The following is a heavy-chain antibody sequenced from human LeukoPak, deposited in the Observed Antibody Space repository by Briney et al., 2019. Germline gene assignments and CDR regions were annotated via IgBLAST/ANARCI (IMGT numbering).Heavy chain of an antibody. Sequence: GGSLRLSCAASGFTFSSSAMSWVRQVPGKGLEWVSGISASGGSTYYADSVRGRFTISRDNSKNTLYLQMNSLRAEDTAVYYCARGCPHYYDSSGYDWFDPWGQGTLVTVSS. D-gene: IGHD3-22*01. J-gene: IGHJ5*02. CDR1: GFTFSSSA. V-gene: IGHV3-23*01. CDR2: ISASGGST. CDR3: ARGCPHYYDSSGYDWFDP.